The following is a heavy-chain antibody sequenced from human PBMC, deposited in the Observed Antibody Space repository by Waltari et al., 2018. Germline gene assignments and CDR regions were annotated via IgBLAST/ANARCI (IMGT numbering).Heavy chain of an antibody. D-gene: IGHD3-22*01. CDR3: ARGGARHYDSSGYYDFDS. CDR2: IVPLFGTA. J-gene: IGHJ4*02. Sequence: QVQLVQSGAEVKKPGSSVKVSCKASGDPFSGYAVSWVRQAPGQGLEWMGGIVPLFGTAKYAHNFQDRLTITTDEFTTTAYMELSGLGSEDTAVYFCARGGARHYDSSGYYDFDSWGQGTQVSVSS. CDR1: GDPFSGYA. V-gene: IGHV1-69*05.